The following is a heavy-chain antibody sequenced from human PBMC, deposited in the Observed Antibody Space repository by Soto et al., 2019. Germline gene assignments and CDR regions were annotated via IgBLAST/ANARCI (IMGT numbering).Heavy chain of an antibody. J-gene: IGHJ4*02. CDR3: AHIPSFGYRRKEYYFDY. V-gene: IGHV2-5*02. D-gene: IGHD3-16*02. CDR2: IYWDDDK. CDR1: GFSLSTIGVG. Sequence: SGPTLVNHTQTLTLTCTFSGFSLSTIGVGVGWIRQPPGKALEWLALIYWDDDKRYSPSLKSRLTITKDTSKNQVVLTMTNMDHVDTATYYCAHIPSFGYRRKEYYFDYWGQGTLVTVSS.